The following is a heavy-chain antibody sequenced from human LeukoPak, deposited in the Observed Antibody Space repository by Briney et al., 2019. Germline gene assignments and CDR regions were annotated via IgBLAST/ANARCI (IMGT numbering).Heavy chain of an antibody. V-gene: IGHV4-38-2*01. D-gene: IGHD4-11*01. Sequence: PSETLSLTCAVSGYSISSSYYWGCIRQPPGKGLEWIGTIYHSGSTPYNPALKMSVTLAVDTSKNQFFLKLRSVTAADTAVYYCASLPSNTVTHDYWGQGTLVTVSS. CDR1: GYSISSSYY. J-gene: IGHJ4*02. CDR3: ASLPSNTVTHDY. CDR2: IYHSGST.